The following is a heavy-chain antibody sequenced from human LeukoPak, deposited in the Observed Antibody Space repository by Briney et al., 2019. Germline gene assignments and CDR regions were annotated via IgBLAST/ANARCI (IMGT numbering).Heavy chain of an antibody. CDR1: GGSISSYY. D-gene: IGHD3-3*01. V-gene: IGHV4-59*01. CDR3: ARNAPVDYDFWSGFRANWFDP. J-gene: IGHJ5*02. CDR2: IYYSGST. Sequence: KTSETLSLTCTVSGGSISSYYWSWIRQPPGKGLEWIGYIYYSGSTNYTPSLKSRVTILVDTSKNQFSLKLSSVTAADTAVYYCARNAPVDYDFWSGFRANWFDPWGQGTLVTVSS.